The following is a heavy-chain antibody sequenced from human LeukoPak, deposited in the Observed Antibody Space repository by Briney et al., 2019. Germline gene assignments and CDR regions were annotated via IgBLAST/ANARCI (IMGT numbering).Heavy chain of an antibody. V-gene: IGHV4-59*08. CDR3: ARQVPDYSGSLYYFDY. D-gene: IGHD4-23*01. Sequence: SETLSLTCTFTGASISCYYWGSLRQPPGKRLEWSWYIYKNGNTHHNPSHKSRVTISVDTSKHQFSLRLTSVTAAETSLYYCARQVPDYSGSLYYFDYWGQGSLVTVSS. CDR2: IYKNGNT. CDR1: GASISCYY. J-gene: IGHJ4*02.